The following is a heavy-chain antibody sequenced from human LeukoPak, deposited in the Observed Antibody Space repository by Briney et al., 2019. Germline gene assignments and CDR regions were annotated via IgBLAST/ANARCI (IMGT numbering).Heavy chain of an antibody. J-gene: IGHJ4*02. Sequence: GGSLRLSCVASGFAVSSNYMSWVRQAPGKGLEWVSLIYSGGAIRYADSVKGRFTISRDSSKNTLFLQMNDLTVEDTARYYCARRPGNWGQGILVTVSS. CDR1: GFAVSSNY. CDR3: ARRPGN. V-gene: IGHV3-53*01. CDR2: IYSGGAI. D-gene: IGHD1-14*01.